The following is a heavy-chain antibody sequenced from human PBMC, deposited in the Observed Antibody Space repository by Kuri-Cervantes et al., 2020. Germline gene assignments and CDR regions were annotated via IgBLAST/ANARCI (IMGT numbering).Heavy chain of an antibody. CDR1: GDSIISGNW. J-gene: IGHJ4*02. Sequence: SETLSLTCAVSGDSIISGNWLIWVRQSPGKGLEWIGSIYHNGRTYYNPSLRSRVTVSVDTSKNQFSLKLNSVIAANTAIYYCASVTGTGFPDYWGQGARVTVSS. CDR3: ASVTGTGFPDY. V-gene: IGHV4-38-2*01. CDR2: IYHNGRT. D-gene: IGHD2-8*02.